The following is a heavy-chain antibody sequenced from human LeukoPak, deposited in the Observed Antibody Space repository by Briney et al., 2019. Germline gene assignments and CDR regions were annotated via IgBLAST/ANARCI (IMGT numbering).Heavy chain of an antibody. Sequence: SETLSLTCTVSGGSISTYYWSWIRQPPGKGLEWIGYIYYRGNTNYNPSLQSRVSISVDTSKNQFSLKLSSVTAADTAVYYCAREVAGIQLFDYWGQGTLVTVSS. CDR2: IYYRGNT. CDR3: AREVAGIQLFDY. J-gene: IGHJ4*02. D-gene: IGHD5-18*01. V-gene: IGHV4-59*01. CDR1: GGSISTYY.